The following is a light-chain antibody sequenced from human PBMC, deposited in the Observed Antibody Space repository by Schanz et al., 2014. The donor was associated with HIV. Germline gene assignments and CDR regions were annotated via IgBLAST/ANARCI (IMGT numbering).Light chain of an antibody. CDR2: RAS. CDR3: QQYDNWPTWT. V-gene: IGKV3-15*01. J-gene: IGKJ1*01. CDR1: QSVSSN. Sequence: EIVMTQSPGTLSVSPGERATLSCKASQSVSSNLAWYQHKPGQAPSLLIYRASTRATGIPARFSGSGSGTEFPLTISSLQSEDFAVYYCQQYDNWPTWTFGQGTKVEIK.